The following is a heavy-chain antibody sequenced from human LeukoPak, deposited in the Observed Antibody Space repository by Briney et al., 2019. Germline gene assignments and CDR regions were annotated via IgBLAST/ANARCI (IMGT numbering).Heavy chain of an antibody. V-gene: IGHV4-59*01. J-gene: IGHJ4*02. Sequence: PSETLSLTCTASGDSFSYFYWSWIRQPPGKGLEWIGYIYNSGSTNYNPSLKSRVTISLDTSKNQFSLKLSSVTAADTAVYYCARGVVAAAGRTFDFWGQGALVTVSS. CDR1: GDSFSYFY. CDR3: ARGVVAAAGRTFDF. D-gene: IGHD6-13*01. CDR2: IYNSGST.